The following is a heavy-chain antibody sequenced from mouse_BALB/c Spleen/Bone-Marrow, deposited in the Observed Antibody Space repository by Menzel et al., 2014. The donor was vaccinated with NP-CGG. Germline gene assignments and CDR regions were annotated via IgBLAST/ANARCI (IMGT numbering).Heavy chain of an antibody. CDR2: IDPYDSET. Sequence: VKLVESGAELVRPGASVKLSCKASGYTFTSYWMNWVKQRPEQGLEWIGRIDPYDSETHYNQKFKDKAILTVDKSSSTAYMQLNRLKSEDSAVYYWGRWGLLRGDDYAIEHWGQGTSVTVS. V-gene: IGHV1-52*01. CDR3: GRWGLLRGDDYAIEH. J-gene: IGHJ4*01. CDR1: GYTFTSYW. D-gene: IGHD2-3*01.